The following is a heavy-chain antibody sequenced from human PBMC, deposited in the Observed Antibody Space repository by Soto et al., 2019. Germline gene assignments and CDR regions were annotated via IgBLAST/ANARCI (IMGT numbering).Heavy chain of an antibody. D-gene: IGHD6-6*01. CDR1: GFTFSTDA. CDR3: AKDGAYSSSSLYYFDY. J-gene: IGHJ4*02. Sequence: EVQLLESGGGLVQPGGSLRLSCAASGFTFSTDAMNWVRQAPGKGLEWVSAISGSGDRTYYADSVRGRFTISKDSSKNTLYLQMNSLRAEDTAVYYCAKDGAYSSSSLYYFDYWGQGTLVTVSS. V-gene: IGHV3-23*01. CDR2: ISGSGDRT.